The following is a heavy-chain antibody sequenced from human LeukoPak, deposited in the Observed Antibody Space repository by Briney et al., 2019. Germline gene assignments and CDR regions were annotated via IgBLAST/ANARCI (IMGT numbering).Heavy chain of an antibody. CDR3: ARSVLWFGELLSY. Sequence: PGGSLRLSCIASGFTFSIYGMHWVRQAPGKGLEWVSVIYSGGSTYYADSVKGRFTISRDNSKNTLYLQMNSLRAEDTAVYYCARSVLWFGELLSYWGQGTLVTVSS. CDR1: GFTFSIYG. J-gene: IGHJ4*02. D-gene: IGHD3-10*01. CDR2: IYSGGST. V-gene: IGHV3-53*01.